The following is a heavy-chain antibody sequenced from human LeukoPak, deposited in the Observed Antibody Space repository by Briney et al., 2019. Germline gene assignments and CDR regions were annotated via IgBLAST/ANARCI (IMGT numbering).Heavy chain of an antibody. D-gene: IGHD6-13*01. Sequence: ASVKVSCKASGYTFTGYYMHWVRQAPGQGLEWMGIINPSGGSTSYAQKFQGRVTMTRDTSTSTVYMELSSLRSEDTAVYYCARDSPRVVSSSWFDAFDIWGQGTMVTVSS. CDR3: ARDSPRVVSSSWFDAFDI. CDR1: GYTFTGYY. J-gene: IGHJ3*02. CDR2: INPSGGST. V-gene: IGHV1-46*01.